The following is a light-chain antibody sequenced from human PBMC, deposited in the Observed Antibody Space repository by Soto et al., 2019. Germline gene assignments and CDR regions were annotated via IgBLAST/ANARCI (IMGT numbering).Light chain of an antibody. CDR2: DAS. V-gene: IGKV1-5*01. CDR1: QSISSW. CDR3: QPYNNWPLT. Sequence: IQMTQSPAAVSASEGDRVTITCRASQSISSWLAWYQQKPGKAPNLLIYDASNLESGVPSRFSGSGSGTEFTLTISSLQSEDFAVYYCQPYNNWPLTFGGVSKVDI. J-gene: IGKJ4*01.